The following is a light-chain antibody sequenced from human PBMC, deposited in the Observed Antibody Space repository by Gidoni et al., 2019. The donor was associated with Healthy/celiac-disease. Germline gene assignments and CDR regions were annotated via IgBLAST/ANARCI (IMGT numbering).Light chain of an antibody. J-gene: IGLJ2*01. CDR2: GNS. V-gene: IGLV1-40*01. CDR3: QSYDSSMSGWGV. CDR1: SSNIGAGYD. Sequence: QSVLTQSPSVSGAPGQRVTISCTGSSSNIGAGYDVPWYQQLPGTAPKLLIYGNSNRTSGVPDRFSGSKSGTSASLAISGLQAEDEADYYCQSYDSSMSGWGVFGGGTKLTVL.